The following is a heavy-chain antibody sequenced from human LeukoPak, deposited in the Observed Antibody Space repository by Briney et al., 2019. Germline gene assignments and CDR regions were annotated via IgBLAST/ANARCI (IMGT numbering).Heavy chain of an antibody. CDR1: GGSISSYC. J-gene: IGHJ4*02. V-gene: IGHV4-59*12. CDR2: IYYSGST. Sequence: PSETLSLTCTVSGGSISSYCWSWIRQPPGKGLEWIGYIYYSGSTNYNPSLRSRVTISVDTSKNQFSLKLSSVTAADTAVYYCAREWIQLWLVDFWGQGTLVTVSS. CDR3: AREWIQLWLVDF. D-gene: IGHD5-18*01.